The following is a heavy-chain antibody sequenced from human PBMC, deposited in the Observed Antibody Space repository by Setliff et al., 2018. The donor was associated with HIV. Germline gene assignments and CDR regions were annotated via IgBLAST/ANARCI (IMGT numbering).Heavy chain of an antibody. V-gene: IGHV1-69*05. CDR1: GGTFSSFA. D-gene: IGHD3-10*01. CDR2: IIPIFGTA. CDR3: ARETYYGSGSYLPTEYYYYYMDV. Sequence: SVKVSCKASGGTFSSFAISWVRQAPGQGLEWMGSIIPIFGTANYAQKFQGRVTITTDESTTTAYMELRSLRSEDTAVYYCARETYYGSGSYLPTEYYYYYMDVWGQGTTVTVSS. J-gene: IGHJ6*03.